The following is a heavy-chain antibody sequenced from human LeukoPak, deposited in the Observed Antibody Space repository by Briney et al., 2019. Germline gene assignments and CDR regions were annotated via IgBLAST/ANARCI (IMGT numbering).Heavy chain of an antibody. V-gene: IGHV3-30*18. J-gene: IGHJ6*02. CDR3: AKPPPDNYHYYYGMDV. CDR2: ISYDGSNK. CDR1: GFTFSSYG. Sequence: TGGSLRLSCAASGFTFSSYGMHWVRQAPGKGLEWVAVISYDGSNKYYADSVKGRFTISRDNSKNTLYLQINRLRAEDTAVYYCAKPPPDNYHYYYGMDVWGQGTTVTVSS.